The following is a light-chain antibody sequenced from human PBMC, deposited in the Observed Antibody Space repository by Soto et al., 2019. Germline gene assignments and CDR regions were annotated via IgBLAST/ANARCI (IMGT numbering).Light chain of an antibody. CDR2: EVS. V-gene: IGLV2-18*02. J-gene: IGLJ3*02. CDR1: NSDIGTYNR. CDR3: SSYTRSSTWV. Sequence: QSVLTQPPSVSGSPGQSVTISCTGTNSDIGTYNRVSWYQQPPGTAPKLMIYEVSNRPSGVPDRFSGSKSGNTASLTISGLQAEDEADYYCSSYTRSSTWVFGGGTKVTVL.